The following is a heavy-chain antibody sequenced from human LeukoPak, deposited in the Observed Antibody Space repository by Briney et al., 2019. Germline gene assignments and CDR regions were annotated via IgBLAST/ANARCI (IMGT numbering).Heavy chain of an antibody. D-gene: IGHD3-9*01. CDR1: GGSISSSSYY. J-gene: IGHJ4*02. V-gene: IGHV4-39*01. Sequence: SETLSLTCTVSGGSISSSSYYWGWIRQPPGKGLEWIGSIYYSGSTYYNPSLKSRVTISVDTSKNQFSLKLSSVTAADTAVYYCARRVRDILTGYYPANVDYWGQGTLVTVSS. CDR2: IYYSGST. CDR3: ARRVRDILTGYYPANVDY.